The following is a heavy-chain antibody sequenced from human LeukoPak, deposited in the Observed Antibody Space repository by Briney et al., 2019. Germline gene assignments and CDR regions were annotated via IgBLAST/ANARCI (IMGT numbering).Heavy chain of an antibody. CDR2: ISAYNGNT. CDR1: GYTFTSSG. D-gene: IGHD1-1*01. CDR3: ARVFTGTTEDAFDI. Sequence: ASVKVSCKASGYTFTSSGISWVRQAPGQGLEWMGWISAYNGNTNYAQKLQGRVTMTTDTSTSTAYMELRSLRSDDTAVYYCARVFTGTTEDAFDIWGQGTMVTVSS. V-gene: IGHV1-18*01. J-gene: IGHJ3*02.